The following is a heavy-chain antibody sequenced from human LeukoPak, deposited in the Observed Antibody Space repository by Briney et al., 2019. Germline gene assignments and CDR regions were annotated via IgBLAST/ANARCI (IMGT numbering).Heavy chain of an antibody. CDR2: ISSSGSTI. J-gene: IGHJ6*03. CDR1: GFTFSDYY. CDR3: ARGGGSSSSWYAVGGDSYYMDV. V-gene: IGHV3-11*01. D-gene: IGHD6-13*01. Sequence: GGSLRLSCAASGFTFSDYYMSWIRQAPGKGLEWVSYISSSGSTIYYADSVKGRFTISRDNAKNSLYLQMNSLRAEDTAVYYGARGGGSSSSWYAVGGDSYYMDVWGKGTTVTVSS.